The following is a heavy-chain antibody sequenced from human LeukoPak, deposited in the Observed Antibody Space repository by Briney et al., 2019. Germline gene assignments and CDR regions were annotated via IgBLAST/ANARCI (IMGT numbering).Heavy chain of an antibody. D-gene: IGHD4-17*01. J-gene: IGHJ4*02. CDR3: ARVPPDYYGDYYYCDY. Sequence: PGGSLRLSCAASGFAFSSFWMHWVRHAPGKGLEWVSAINWNGGNTNYADSVRGRFTISRDNAKNSLYLQMNSLRAEDTAFYYCARVPPDYYGDYYYCDYWGQGTLVTVSS. CDR1: GFAFSSFW. V-gene: IGHV3-20*04. CDR2: INWNGGNT.